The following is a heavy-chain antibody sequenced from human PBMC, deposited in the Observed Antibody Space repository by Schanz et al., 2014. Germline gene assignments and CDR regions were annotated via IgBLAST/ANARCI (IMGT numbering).Heavy chain of an antibody. V-gene: IGHV3-33*01. CDR1: GFNSSTFA. D-gene: IGHD1-26*01. Sequence: VKMVESGGGLVKPGGPLRLPWAPSGFNSSTFAIHGFGRAPGTGLEGVAVIWYDGSNKYYADSVKGRFTISRDNSKNTLFLHMNSLRAEDTAVYYCARDHATESYYSAGPPIDYWGQGTLLTVSS. CDR2: IWYDGSNK. J-gene: IGHJ4*02. CDR3: ARDHATESYYSAGPPIDY.